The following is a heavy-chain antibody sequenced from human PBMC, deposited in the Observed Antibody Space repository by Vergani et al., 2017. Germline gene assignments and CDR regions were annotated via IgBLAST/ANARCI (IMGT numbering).Heavy chain of an antibody. V-gene: IGHV1-69*01. CDR1: GGPFSSYA. CDR3: ARGRLVTTVTTGGYYYYYMDV. D-gene: IGHD4-17*01. Sequence: QVQLVQSGAEVKKPGSSVKVSCKASGGPFSSYAISWVRQAPGQGLEWMGGIIPIFGTANYAQKFQGRVTITADESTSTAYMELSSLGSEDTAVYYCARGRLVTTVTTGGYYYYYMDVWGKGTTVTVSS. J-gene: IGHJ6*03. CDR2: IIPIFGTA.